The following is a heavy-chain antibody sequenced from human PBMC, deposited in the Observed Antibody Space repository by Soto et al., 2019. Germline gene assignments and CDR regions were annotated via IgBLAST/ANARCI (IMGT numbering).Heavy chain of an antibody. CDR1: RDTFTSNY. CDR3: ARSSGGNFGIIIEGTNWFAP. CDR2: INPHGGST. Sequence: GTSAKVTCKAPRDTFTSNYIYWVRQATGQGLEWMGVINPHGGSTAYAQKFKGRVTLTRDTSASTVYMEVSSLTSEDTAMYYCARSSGGNFGIIIEGTNWFAPWGQGTLVTGSS. V-gene: IGHV1-46*01. J-gene: IGHJ5*02. D-gene: IGHD1-26*01.